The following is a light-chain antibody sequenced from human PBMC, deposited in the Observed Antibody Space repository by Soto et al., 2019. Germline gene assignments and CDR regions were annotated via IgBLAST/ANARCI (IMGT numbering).Light chain of an antibody. Sequence: QSALTQPASVSGSPGQSITISCTGTNNDIGGYNYVSWYQQHPGKAPKLMIYEVSNRPSGVSNRFSGSQSGNTASLTISGLQAEDEADYYCTSYTSSNTLVFGGGTKLTVL. V-gene: IGLV2-14*01. J-gene: IGLJ2*01. CDR3: TSYTSSNTLV. CDR2: EVS. CDR1: NNDIGGYNY.